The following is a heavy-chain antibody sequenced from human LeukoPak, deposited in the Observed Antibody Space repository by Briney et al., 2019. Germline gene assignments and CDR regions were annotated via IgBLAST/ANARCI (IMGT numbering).Heavy chain of an antibody. J-gene: IGHJ6*02. D-gene: IGHD5-18*01. CDR3: ASPLLVDTAMVTADPYGMDV. CDR2: INHSGST. Sequence: SETLSLTCAVYGGSFSGYYWSWIRQPPGKGLEWIGEINHSGSTNYNPSLKSRVTISVDTSKNQFSLKLSSVTAADTAVYYCASPLLVDTAMVTADPYGMDVWGQGTTVTVSS. CDR1: GGSFSGYY. V-gene: IGHV4-34*01.